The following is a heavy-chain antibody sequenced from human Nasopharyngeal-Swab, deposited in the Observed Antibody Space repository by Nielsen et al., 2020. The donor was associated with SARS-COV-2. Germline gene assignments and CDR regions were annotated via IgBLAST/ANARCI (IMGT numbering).Heavy chain of an antibody. CDR1: GSTFNFYY. V-gene: IGHV1-46*02. CDR3: ARDRTTSLGDYYMDV. D-gene: IGHD4-11*01. CDR2: INPSDGST. Sequence: ASVKVSCKPSGSTFNFYYMHWVRQAPGQGLEWVGMINPSDGSTSYADNLQGRVTLTTDTSTSTVYMELRSLRSDDTAVYYCARDRTTSLGDYYMDVWGKGTTVTVSS. J-gene: IGHJ6*03.